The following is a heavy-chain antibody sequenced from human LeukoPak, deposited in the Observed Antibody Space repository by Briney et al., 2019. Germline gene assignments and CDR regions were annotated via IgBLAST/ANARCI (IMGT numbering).Heavy chain of an antibody. CDR1: GFTFSRYG. J-gene: IGHJ4*02. Sequence: GGSLRLSCAASGFTFSRYGMHWVRQAPGKGLDWVTVVSNDGSNKFYADSVKGRFTISRDDSKNTLYLQMNSLRAEDTAVYYCAKDHYYGSTWGYFDYWGQGTLVTVSS. CDR3: AKDHYYGSTWGYFDY. CDR2: VSNDGSNK. V-gene: IGHV3-30*18. D-gene: IGHD3-10*01.